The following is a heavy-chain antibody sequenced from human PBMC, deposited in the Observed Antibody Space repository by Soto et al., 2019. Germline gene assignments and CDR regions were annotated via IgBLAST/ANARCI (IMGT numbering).Heavy chain of an antibody. CDR3: ARDSRAPFGGGIVRPFDY. V-gene: IGHV4-34*01. D-gene: IGHD3-16*02. J-gene: IGHJ4*02. Sequence: PSETLSLTCAVYGGSFRGYSWSWLRHPPGKGMEWIGEINHSGRTNYNPSLKSRVTISVDTSKNQFCLKLSSVTAADTAVYYCARDSRAPFGGGIVRPFDYWGQETLVTVSS. CDR1: GGSFRGYS. CDR2: INHSGRT.